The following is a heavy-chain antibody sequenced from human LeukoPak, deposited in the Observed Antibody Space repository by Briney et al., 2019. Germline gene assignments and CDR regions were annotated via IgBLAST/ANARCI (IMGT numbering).Heavy chain of an antibody. CDR2: ISSSSSTI. J-gene: IGHJ4*02. V-gene: IGHV3-48*01. Sequence: GGSLRLSCAASGYTFSTYSMNWVRQAPGKGLEWVSYISSSSSTIYYADSVKGRFTISRDNAKNSLYLQMNSLRAEDTAVYYCARGSTYYDSSGQVPFDYWGQGTLVTVSS. CDR3: ARGSTYYDSSGQVPFDY. CDR1: GYTFSTYS. D-gene: IGHD3-22*01.